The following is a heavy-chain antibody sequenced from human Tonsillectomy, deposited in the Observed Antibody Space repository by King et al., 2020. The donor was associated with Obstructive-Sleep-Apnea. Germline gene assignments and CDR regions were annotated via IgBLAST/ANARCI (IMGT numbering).Heavy chain of an antibody. D-gene: IGHD3-10*01. CDR2: IDWEDDK. Sequence: VTLKESGPALVKPTQTLTLTCTFSGFSLSTSEMCVIWIRQPPGKALEWLARIDWEDDKYYSTSLKTRLTISKDTSKNQVVLIMTNMDPVDTGTYYCARMRITLVRARGIGPPGSYGLDVWGQGTTVTVSS. CDR1: GFSLSTSEMC. V-gene: IGHV2-70*15. CDR3: ARMRITLVRARGIGPPGSYGLDV. J-gene: IGHJ6*02.